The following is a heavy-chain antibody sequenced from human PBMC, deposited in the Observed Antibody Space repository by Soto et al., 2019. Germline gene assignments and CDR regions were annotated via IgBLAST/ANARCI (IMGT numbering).Heavy chain of an antibody. D-gene: IGHD6-19*01. CDR1: GFTFSSYA. J-gene: IGHJ4*02. Sequence: EVQLLESGGGLVQPGGSLRLSCAASGFTFSSYAMSWVRQAPGKGLEWVSAIIGSGGSTYYADSVKVRFTISRDNSKNTLFLQMNSLRVEDTAIYYCAKDGAGSGAVAGTSNYWGQGTLVTVSS. CDR2: IIGSGGST. V-gene: IGHV3-23*01. CDR3: AKDGAGSGAVAGTSNY.